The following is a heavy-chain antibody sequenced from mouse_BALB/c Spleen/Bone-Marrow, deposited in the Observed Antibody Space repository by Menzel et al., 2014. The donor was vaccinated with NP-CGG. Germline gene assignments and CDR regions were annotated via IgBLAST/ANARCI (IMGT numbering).Heavy chain of an antibody. V-gene: IGHV1-26*01. D-gene: IGHD3-3*01. Sequence: EVQLQQSGPELVKPGTSVKMSCKASGYTFTDYYMMWVRPSHGKSLEWIGHINPNTDGTFYNQKFKGKATLTVDKSSSTAYMQLNSLTSEDSAVYYCARSRYFDNWGQGTTLTVSS. CDR2: INPNTDGT. J-gene: IGHJ2*01. CDR3: ARSRYFDN. CDR1: GYTFTDYY.